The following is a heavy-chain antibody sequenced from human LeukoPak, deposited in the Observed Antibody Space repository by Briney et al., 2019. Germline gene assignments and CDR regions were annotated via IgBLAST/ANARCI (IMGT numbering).Heavy chain of an antibody. CDR3: ASLYSSSLGGFDY. D-gene: IGHD6-6*01. CDR1: GYIFTGYY. CDR2: INPSGGST. J-gene: IGHJ4*02. V-gene: IGHV1-46*01. Sequence: ASVKVSCKASGYIFTGYYIHWVRQAPGQGLEWMGIINPSGGSTSYAQKFQGRVTMTRDTSTSTVYMELSSLRSEDTAVYYCASLYSSSLGGFDYWGQGTLVTVSS.